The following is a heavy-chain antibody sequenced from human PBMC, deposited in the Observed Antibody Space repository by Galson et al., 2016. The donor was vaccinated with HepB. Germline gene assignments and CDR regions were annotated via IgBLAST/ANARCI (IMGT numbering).Heavy chain of an antibody. CDR2: INGDGRTT. CDR3: VRYITSSGSAVDP. V-gene: IGHV3-74*01. J-gene: IGHJ5*02. D-gene: IGHD6-6*01. Sequence: SLRLSCAASGFSFNFYWMLWVRQAPGKGLVFVSRINGDGRTTNYADSVKGRFTISRDNAKNTLYLQMNSLRAEDTAMYYCVRYITSSGSAVDPWGQGTLVSVSS. CDR1: GFSFNFYW.